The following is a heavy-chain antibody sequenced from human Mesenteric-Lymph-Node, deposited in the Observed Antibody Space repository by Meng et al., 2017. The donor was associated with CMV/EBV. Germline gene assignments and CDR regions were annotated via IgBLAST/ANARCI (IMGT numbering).Heavy chain of an antibody. CDR2: ISSSGSTI. D-gene: IGHD2-2*01. CDR1: GFTFSDYY. Sequence: GESLKISCAASGFTFSDYYMSWIRQAPGKGLEWVSYISSSGSTIYYADSVKGRFTISRDNAKNSLYLQMNSLRAEDTAVYYCAKDIVEVTAALFYFDYWGQGTLVTVSS. J-gene: IGHJ4*02. V-gene: IGHV3-11*01. CDR3: AKDIVEVTAALFYFDY.